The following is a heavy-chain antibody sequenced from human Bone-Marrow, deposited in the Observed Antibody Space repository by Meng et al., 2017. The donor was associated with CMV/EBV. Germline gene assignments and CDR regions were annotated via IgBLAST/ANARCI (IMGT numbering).Heavy chain of an antibody. J-gene: IGHJ6*02. D-gene: IGHD3-9*01. Sequence: ASVKVSCKASGYTFTSYDINWVRQATGQGLEWMGWMNPNSGNTGYAQKFQGRVTITADKSTSTAYMELSSLRSEDTAVYYCATPYYDILTGYWGEYYYGMDVWGQGTTVTVSS. V-gene: IGHV1-8*01. CDR1: GYTFTSYD. CDR2: MNPNSGNT. CDR3: ATPYYDILTGYWGEYYYGMDV.